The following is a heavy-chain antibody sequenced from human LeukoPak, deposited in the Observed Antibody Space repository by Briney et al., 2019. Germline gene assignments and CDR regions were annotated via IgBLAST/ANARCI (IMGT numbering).Heavy chain of an antibody. J-gene: IGHJ4*02. CDR3: ARGGIAAAGPLIDY. V-gene: IGHV1-2*02. D-gene: IGHD6-13*01. CDR2: INPNSGGT. Sequence: ASVKVSCKASGYTCTGYYMHWVRQAPGQGLEWMGWINPNSGGTNYAQKFQGRVTMTRDTSISTAYMELSRLRSDDTAVYYCARGGIAAAGPLIDYWGQGTLVTVSS. CDR1: GYTCTGYY.